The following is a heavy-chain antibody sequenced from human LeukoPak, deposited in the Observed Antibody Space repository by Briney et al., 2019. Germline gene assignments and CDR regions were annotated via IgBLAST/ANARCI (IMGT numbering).Heavy chain of an antibody. CDR2: INPNSGGT. Sequence: ASVKVSCKASGYTFTGYYMHWVRQAPGQGLEWMGWINPNSGGTNYAQKFQGRVTMTRDTSISTAYMELSRLRSDDTAVYYCARGRRSSSWYFYFDYWGQGTLVTVSS. CDR1: GYTFTGYY. CDR3: ARGRRSSSWYFYFDY. V-gene: IGHV1-2*02. D-gene: IGHD6-13*01. J-gene: IGHJ4*02.